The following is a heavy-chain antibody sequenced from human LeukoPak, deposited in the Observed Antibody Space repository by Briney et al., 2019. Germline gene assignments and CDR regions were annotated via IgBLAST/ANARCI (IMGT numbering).Heavy chain of an antibody. V-gene: IGHV3-7*01. J-gene: IGHJ6*03. CDR3: ARDRQQWLVVRSYMDV. CDR1: GFTFSSYW. Sequence: PGGSLRLSCAASGFTFSSYWMSWVRQAPGKGREWVSNIKQDGIEKYYVDSVKGRFTISRDNAKNSLYLKMNSLRAEDTAVYYCARDRQQWLVVRSYMDVWGKGTTVTVSS. D-gene: IGHD6-19*01. CDR2: IKQDGIEK.